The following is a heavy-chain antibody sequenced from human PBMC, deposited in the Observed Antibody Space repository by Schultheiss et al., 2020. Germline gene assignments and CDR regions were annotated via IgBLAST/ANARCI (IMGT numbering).Heavy chain of an antibody. J-gene: IGHJ4*02. CDR2: IYTSGNT. D-gene: IGHD6-19*01. V-gene: IGHV4-4*07. CDR3: ARVGEQWLAPADY. CDR1: GGSISSYY. Sequence: SQTLSLTCTVSGGSISSYYWSWIRQPPGKGLEWIGRIYTSGNTNYNPSLKSRVTMSVDTSKNQFSLKLNSVTAADTAVYYCARVGEQWLAPADYWGQGTLVTVSS.